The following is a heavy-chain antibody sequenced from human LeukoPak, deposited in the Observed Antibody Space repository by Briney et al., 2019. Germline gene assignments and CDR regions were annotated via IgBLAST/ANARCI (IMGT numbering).Heavy chain of an antibody. CDR2: IRQDGSEK. V-gene: IGHV3-7*01. CDR1: GFTFTDYW. D-gene: IGHD6-13*01. CDR3: ARDGTAAGLYFDL. Sequence: GGSLRLSCEVSGFTFTDYWMNWVRQAPGKGPEWVASIRQDGSEKTYVDSVKGRFTISRDNTKNTLSLQLNGLRAEDTAVYYCARDGTAAGLYFDLWGQGTLVTVSS. J-gene: IGHJ4*01.